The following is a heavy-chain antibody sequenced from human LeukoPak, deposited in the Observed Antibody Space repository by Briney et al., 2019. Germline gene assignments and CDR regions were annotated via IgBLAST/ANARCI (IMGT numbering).Heavy chain of an antibody. CDR1: GGSISSYY. CDR2: IYYSGST. Sequence: SETLSLTCTVSGGSISSYYWSWIRQPPGTGLEWIGYIYYSGSTNYNPSLKSRVTISVDTSKNQFSLKLSSVTAADTAVYYCARGFGDYYYFDYWGQGTLVTVSS. CDR3: ARGFGDYYYFDY. J-gene: IGHJ4*02. V-gene: IGHV4-59*01. D-gene: IGHD2-21*01.